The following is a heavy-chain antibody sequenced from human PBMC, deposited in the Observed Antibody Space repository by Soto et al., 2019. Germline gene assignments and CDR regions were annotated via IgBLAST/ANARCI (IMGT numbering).Heavy chain of an antibody. D-gene: IGHD4-17*01. Sequence: QVQLVQSGAEVKKPGSSVKVSCKASGGTFSSYTISWVRQAPGQGLEWMGRIIPILGIANYAQKFQGRVTITADKSTSTAYMELSSLRSEDTAVYYCARDRGYGEGCFGDAFDIWGQGTMVTVSS. J-gene: IGHJ3*02. CDR2: IIPILGIA. CDR1: GGTFSSYT. V-gene: IGHV1-69*08. CDR3: ARDRGYGEGCFGDAFDI.